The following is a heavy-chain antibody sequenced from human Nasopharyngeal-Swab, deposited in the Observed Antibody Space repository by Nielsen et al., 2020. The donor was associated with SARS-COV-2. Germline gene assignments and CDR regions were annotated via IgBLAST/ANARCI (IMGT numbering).Heavy chain of an antibody. D-gene: IGHD3-3*01. Sequence: LRLSCTVSGGSISSGGYYWSWIRQHPGKGLEWIGYIYYSGSTYYNPPLKSRVTISVDTSKNQFSLKLSSVTAADTAVYYCARGRITIFGVVTHFDYWGQGTLVTVSS. CDR2: IYYSGST. CDR3: ARGRITIFGVVTHFDY. J-gene: IGHJ4*02. V-gene: IGHV4-31*03. CDR1: GGSISSGGYY.